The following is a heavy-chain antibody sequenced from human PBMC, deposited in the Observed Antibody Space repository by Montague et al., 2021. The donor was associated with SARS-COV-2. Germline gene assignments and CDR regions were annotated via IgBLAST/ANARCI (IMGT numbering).Heavy chain of an antibody. V-gene: IGHV3-30*04. D-gene: IGHD2-2*01. CDR2: ISYDGTNK. CDR3: ARDEDQVDSNYYFDY. CDR1: GFTFSSYA. Sequence: SLRLSCAASGFTFSSYAMRWVRQAPGKGLEWVAVISYDGTNKYYADSVKGRFTISRDNSKNTLYLQMNSLRAEDTAVYYCARDEDQVDSNYYFDYWGQGALVTVSS. J-gene: IGHJ4*02.